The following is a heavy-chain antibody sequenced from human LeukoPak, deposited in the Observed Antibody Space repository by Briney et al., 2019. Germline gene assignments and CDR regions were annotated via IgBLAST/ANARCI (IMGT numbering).Heavy chain of an antibody. Sequence: GSLRLSCAASGFTFSSYEMNWVRQAPGRGLEWVSYISSSGTTMYYADSVKGRFTISRDNAKNSLFLQLNSLRAEDTAVYYCARWSYSSIWSGDYWGQGTLVTVSS. CDR2: ISSSGTTM. CDR1: GFTFSSYE. J-gene: IGHJ4*02. CDR3: ARWSYSSIWSGDY. D-gene: IGHD6-13*01. V-gene: IGHV3-48*03.